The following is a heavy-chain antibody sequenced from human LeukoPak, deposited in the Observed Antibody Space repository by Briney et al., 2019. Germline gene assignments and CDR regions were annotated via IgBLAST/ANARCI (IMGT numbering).Heavy chain of an antibody. Sequence: SETLSLTCTVSGGSISSYYWSWIRQPPGKGLEWIGYIYYSGSTNYNPSLKSQVTISVDTSKNQFSLKLSSVTAADTAVYYCACLNYKTYYFDYWGQGTLVTVSS. CDR1: GGSISSYY. V-gene: IGHV4-59*08. CDR3: ACLNYKTYYFDY. J-gene: IGHJ4*02. D-gene: IGHD1-1*01. CDR2: IYYSGST.